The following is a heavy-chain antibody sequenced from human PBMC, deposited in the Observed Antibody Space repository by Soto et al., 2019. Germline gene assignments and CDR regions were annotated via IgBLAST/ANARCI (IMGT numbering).Heavy chain of an antibody. CDR3: ARVIRFLEWGRIRCGMDV. CDR1: GGSISSGDYS. CDR2: IYYSGST. J-gene: IGHJ6*02. V-gene: IGHV4-30-4*01. Sequence: SETLSLTCTVSGGSISSGDYSWSWIRQPPGKGLEWIGYIYYSGSTYYNPSLKSRVTISVDTSKNQFSLKLSSVTAADTAVYYCARVIRFLEWGRIRCGMDVWGQGSTVTVSS. D-gene: IGHD3-3*01.